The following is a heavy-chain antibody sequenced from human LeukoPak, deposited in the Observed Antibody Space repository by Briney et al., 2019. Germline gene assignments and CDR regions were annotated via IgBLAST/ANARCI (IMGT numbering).Heavy chain of an antibody. D-gene: IGHD5-18*01. CDR1: GFTFSSYW. V-gene: IGHV3-7*01. Sequence: PGGSLRLSCAASGFTFSSYWMSWVRQAPGKGLEWVANIKQDGSEKYYVDSVKGRFTISRDNAKNSLYLQMNSLRAEDTAVYYCARDLLEYSYGGGFDYWGQGTLVTVSS. CDR3: ARDLLEYSYGGGFDY. CDR2: IKQDGSEK. J-gene: IGHJ4*02.